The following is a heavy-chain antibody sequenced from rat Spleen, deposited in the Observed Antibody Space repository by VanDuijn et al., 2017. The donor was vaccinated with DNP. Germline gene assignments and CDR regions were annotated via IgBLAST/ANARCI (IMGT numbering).Heavy chain of an antibody. J-gene: IGHJ3*01. Sequence: EVQLVESGGGVVQPGRSLKLSCAASGFTFSYYGMAWVRQPPKKGLEWVASISANAGSSSYRDSVKGRFTISRHNAENTLYLQMDSLWSEDTATYYCASLNNYNWFAYWGQGTLVTVSS. CDR3: ASLNNYNWFAY. CDR1: GFTFSYYG. V-gene: IGHV5S13*01. CDR2: ISANAGSS. D-gene: IGHD1-10*01.